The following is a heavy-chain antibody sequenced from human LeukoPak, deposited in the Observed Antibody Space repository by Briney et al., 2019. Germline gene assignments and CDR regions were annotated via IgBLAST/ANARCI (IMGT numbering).Heavy chain of an antibody. V-gene: IGHV3-30*18. CDR3: AKDGYSLYDYGGCDY. D-gene: IGHD5/OR15-5a*01. CDR1: GFTFSSYG. J-gene: IGHJ4*02. CDR2: ISYDGSNK. Sequence: PGRSLRLSCAASGFTFSSYGMHWVRQAPGKGLEWVAVISYDGSNKYYADSVKGRFTISRDNSKNALYLQMNSLRAEDTAVYYCAKDGYSLYDYGGCDYWGQGTLVTVSS.